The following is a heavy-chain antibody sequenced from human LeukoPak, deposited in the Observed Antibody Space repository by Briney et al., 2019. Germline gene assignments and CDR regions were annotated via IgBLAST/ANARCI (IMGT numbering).Heavy chain of an antibody. CDR3: AREPYGSGIYYPDH. D-gene: IGHD3-10*01. J-gene: IGHJ4*02. CDR2: ISSGSGTI. V-gene: IGHV3-48*02. Sequence: GGSLRLSCAASGFTFSNYNMNWVRQAPGKGLEWVSYISSGSGTIYYADSVKGRFTISRDNAKNSLSLQMNSLRDEDTAVYYCAREPYGSGIYYPDHWGQGTLVTVSS. CDR1: GFTFSNYN.